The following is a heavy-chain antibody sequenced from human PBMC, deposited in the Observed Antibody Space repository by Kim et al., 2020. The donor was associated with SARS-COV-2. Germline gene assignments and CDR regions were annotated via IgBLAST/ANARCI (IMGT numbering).Heavy chain of an antibody. V-gene: IGHV3-30*07. D-gene: IGHD3-10*01. J-gene: IGHJ3*01. Sequence: FYAGSVKCRFTISRDNSKNTVYLQLNILRAEDTAMYYCVRQVAGSNFDVWGQGTMVTVSS. CDR3: VRQVAGSNFDV.